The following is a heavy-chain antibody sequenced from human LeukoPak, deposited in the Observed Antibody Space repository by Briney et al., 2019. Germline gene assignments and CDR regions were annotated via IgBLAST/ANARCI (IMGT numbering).Heavy chain of an antibody. CDR3: AREYYYDSSGYRSRAFDI. D-gene: IGHD3-22*01. Sequence: SETLSLTCTVSGGSISNYYWSWIRQPPGKGLEWIGCISYSGSTNYNPSLRSRVTISVDTSKNQFSLKLSSVTAADTAVYYCAREYYYDSSGYRSRAFDIWGQGTMVTVSS. V-gene: IGHV4-59*01. CDR1: GGSISNYY. CDR2: ISYSGST. J-gene: IGHJ3*02.